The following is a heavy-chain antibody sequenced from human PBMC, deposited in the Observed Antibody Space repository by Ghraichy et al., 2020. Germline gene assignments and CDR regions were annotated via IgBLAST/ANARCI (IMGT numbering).Heavy chain of an antibody. V-gene: IGHV3-23*01. CDR3: AKDFYHDYGDLFDY. Sequence: GGSLNISCAASGFTFSSYAMSWVRQAPGKGLEWVSAISGSGGSTYYADSVKGRFTISRDNSKNTLYLQMNSLRAEDTAVYYCAKDFYHDYGDLFDYWGQGTLVTVSS. J-gene: IGHJ4*02. CDR1: GFTFSSYA. CDR2: ISGSGGST. D-gene: IGHD4-17*01.